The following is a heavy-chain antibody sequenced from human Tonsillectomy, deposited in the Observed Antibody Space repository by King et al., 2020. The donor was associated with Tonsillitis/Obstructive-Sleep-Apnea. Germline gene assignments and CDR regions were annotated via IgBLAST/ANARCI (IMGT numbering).Heavy chain of an antibody. CDR3: ARGTVTTTYFDY. Sequence: QLQESGPGLVKPSDTLALTCTVSSGSLSSLHWSWIRRPPGRVREGMEYIFSMGDTNYNPSLKSRFTITVDTSKNQFSLNLRSLTAADTAMYYCARGTVTTTYFDYWGQGTLVTVSS. CDR2: IFSMGDT. V-gene: IGHV4-59*11. D-gene: IGHD4-17*01. CDR1: SGSLSSLH. J-gene: IGHJ4*02.